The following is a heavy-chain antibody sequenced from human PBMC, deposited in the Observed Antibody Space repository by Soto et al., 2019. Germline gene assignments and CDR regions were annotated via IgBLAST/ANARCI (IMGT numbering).Heavy chain of an antibody. CDR2: MYSTGST. CDR3: ARDLWGYCGTDCYPLDV. Sequence: TSETLSLTCTVSGGSISRYYWSWIRQPPGKGLEWIGYMYSTGSTVYNPSFKSRVTISVDTSKNQFSLKLNSVTAADTAVYYCARDLWGYCGTDCYPLDVWGQGTTVTVSS. CDR1: GGSISRYY. J-gene: IGHJ6*02. D-gene: IGHD2-21*02. V-gene: IGHV4-59*01.